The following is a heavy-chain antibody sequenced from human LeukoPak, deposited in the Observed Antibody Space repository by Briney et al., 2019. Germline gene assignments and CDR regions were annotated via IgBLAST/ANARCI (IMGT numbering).Heavy chain of an antibody. CDR1: GYTFTGYY. Sequence: ASVKVSCKASGYTFTGYYMHWVRQAPGQGLEWMGWINPNSGGTNYAQKFQGRVTMTRDTSISTAYMELSRLRSDDTAVYYCARTLAGISRGVFDYWGQGTLVTVSS. J-gene: IGHJ4*02. V-gene: IGHV1-2*02. CDR2: INPNSGGT. CDR3: ARTLAGISRGVFDY. D-gene: IGHD6-13*01.